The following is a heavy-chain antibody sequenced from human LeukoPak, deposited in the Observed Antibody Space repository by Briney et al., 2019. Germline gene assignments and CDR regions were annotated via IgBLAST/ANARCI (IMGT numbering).Heavy chain of an antibody. CDR1: GVTFSNYA. V-gene: IGHV1-69*13. D-gene: IGHD3-3*01. Sequence: SVKVSCKAFGVTFSNYAISWVRQAPGQGLEWMGEIIPIFGTANYAQKFQGRVTITPDESTSTAYMELCSLRSEDTAVYYCARGSSYDFWSGYFDYWGQGTLVTVSS. J-gene: IGHJ4*02. CDR2: IIPIFGTA. CDR3: ARGSSYDFWSGYFDY.